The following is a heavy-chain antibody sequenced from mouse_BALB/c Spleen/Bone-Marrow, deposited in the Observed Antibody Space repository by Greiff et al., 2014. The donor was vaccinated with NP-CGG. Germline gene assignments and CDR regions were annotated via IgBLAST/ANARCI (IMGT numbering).Heavy chain of an antibody. V-gene: IGHV5-17*02. J-gene: IGHJ3*01. CDR2: ISSGSSTI. CDR3: ARSYDGYYGFAY. D-gene: IGHD2-3*01. CDR1: GFTFSSFG. Sequence: EVQLVESGGGLVQPGGSRKLSCAASGFTFSSFGMHWVRQAPEKGLEWVAYISSGSSTIYYADTVKGRFPISRDNPKNTLFLQMTSLRSEDTAMYYCARSYDGYYGFAYWGQGTLVTVSA.